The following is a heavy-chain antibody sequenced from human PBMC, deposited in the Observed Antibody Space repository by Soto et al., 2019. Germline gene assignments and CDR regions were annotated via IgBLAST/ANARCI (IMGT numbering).Heavy chain of an antibody. CDR1: GFTFSSYW. Sequence: EVQLLESGGGLVQPGGSLRLSCAGSGFTFSSYWMHWVRQAPGKGLVWVSRISSYGRSTNYADSVKGRFTISRDNAKNTLYLQMDNLRAEDTALYYCARGRERYDLSRGDTWFAPWGQGTLVTVSS. CDR3: ARGRERYDLSRGDTWFAP. J-gene: IGHJ5*02. CDR2: ISSYGRST. D-gene: IGHD5-12*01. V-gene: IGHV3-74*01.